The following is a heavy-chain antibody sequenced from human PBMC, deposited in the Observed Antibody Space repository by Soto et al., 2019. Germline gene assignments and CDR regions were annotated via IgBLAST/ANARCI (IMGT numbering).Heavy chain of an antibody. CDR2: ISYDGNNK. D-gene: IGHD6-19*01. CDR1: GFTFSNSA. J-gene: IGHJ4*02. V-gene: IGHV3-30-3*01. CDR3: ARDRLVAGIGEFDY. Sequence: QVQLVESGGGVVQPGRSLRLSCAASGFTFSNSAMHWARQAPGKGLEGVAVISYDGNNKYYADSMKGRFTISRNNSLNTLYLKMNSLSPGATAVSYWARDRLVAGIGEFDYWGQGTLVTVSS.